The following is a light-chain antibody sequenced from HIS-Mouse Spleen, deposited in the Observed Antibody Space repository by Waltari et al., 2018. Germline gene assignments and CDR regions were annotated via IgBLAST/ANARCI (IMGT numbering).Light chain of an antibody. V-gene: IGKV1-9*01. CDR3: QQLNSYPPT. CDR2: AAT. J-gene: IGKJ1*01. Sequence: DIQLTQSPSFLSASVGDRVTITFRASQGISSYLAWYQQKPGKGPKLLIYAATTFQSGVPSRFSGSGSGTEFTLTISSLQPEDFATYYCQQLNSYPPTFGQGTKVEIK. CDR1: QGISSY.